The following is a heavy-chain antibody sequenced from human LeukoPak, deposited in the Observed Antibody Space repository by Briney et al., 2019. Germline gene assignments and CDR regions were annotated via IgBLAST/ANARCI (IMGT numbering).Heavy chain of an antibody. CDR2: IYYSGTT. D-gene: IGHD3-22*01. J-gene: IGHJ6*03. CDR3: ASVVYYYDSSGSHYYYYYMDV. V-gene: IGHV4-39*07. Sequence: SETLSLTCTVSGGSISSGSYYWGWIRQPSGKGLEWIGSIYYSGTTYYNPSLKSRVTISVDTSKSQFSLKLSAVTAADTAVYYCASVVYYYDSSGSHYYYYYMDVWGKGTTVTVSS. CDR1: GGSISSGSYY.